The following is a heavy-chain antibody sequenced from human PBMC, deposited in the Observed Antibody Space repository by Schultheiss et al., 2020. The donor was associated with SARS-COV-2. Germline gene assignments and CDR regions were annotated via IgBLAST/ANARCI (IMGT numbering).Heavy chain of an antibody. J-gene: IGHJ4*02. CDR1: GFTFSNYA. CDR3: ARDKASGSSWYADYFDY. V-gene: IGHV3-30*04. D-gene: IGHD6-13*01. CDR2: IWYDGSNK. Sequence: GGSLRLSCAASGFTFSNYAMHWVRQAPGKGLEWVALIWYDGSNKYYADSVKGRFTISRDNSKNTLYLQMNSLRQEDTAVYYCARDKASGSSWYADYFDYWGRGTLVTVSS.